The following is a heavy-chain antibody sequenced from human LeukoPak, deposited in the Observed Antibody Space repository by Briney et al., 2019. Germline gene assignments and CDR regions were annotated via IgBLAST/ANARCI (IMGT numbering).Heavy chain of an antibody. V-gene: IGHV3-23*01. CDR3: AKVALFSGYYPPFDY. D-gene: IGHD3-22*01. CDR1: GFTFSTYA. Sequence: GGSLRLSCAASGFTFSTYAMSWVRQAPGKGLEWVSVIDGSGGGGSTYYADSVKGRFTISRDNSKNTLFLQMNSLRPEDTAVYHCAKVALFSGYYPPFDYWGQGTLVTVSS. J-gene: IGHJ4*02. CDR2: IDGSGGGGST.